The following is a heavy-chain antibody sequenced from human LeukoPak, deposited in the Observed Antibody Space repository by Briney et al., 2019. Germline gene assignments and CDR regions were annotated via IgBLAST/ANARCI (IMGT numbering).Heavy chain of an antibody. Sequence: SETLSLTCTVSGGSISSGSYYWSWIRQPAGKGLEWIGRIYTSGSTNYNPSLKSRVTISVDTSKNQFSLKLSSVTAADTAMYYCASNYYDSSGYVWFDPWGQGTLVTVSS. V-gene: IGHV4-61*02. CDR2: IYTSGST. J-gene: IGHJ5*02. D-gene: IGHD3-22*01. CDR1: GGSISSGSYY. CDR3: ASNYYDSSGYVWFDP.